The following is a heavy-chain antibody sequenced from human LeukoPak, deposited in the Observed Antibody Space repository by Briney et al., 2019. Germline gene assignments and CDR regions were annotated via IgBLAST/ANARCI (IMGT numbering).Heavy chain of an antibody. D-gene: IGHD6-19*01. CDR2: INPNSGGT. CDR1: GYTFTRYY. V-gene: IGHV1-2*02. J-gene: IGHJ6*02. Sequence: ASVKVSCKASGYTFTRYYMHWVRQAPGQGLEWMGWINPNSGGTNYAQKFQGRVTMTRDTSISTAYMELSRLRSDDTAVYYCARTIAVAGKGMDVWGQGTTVTVSS. CDR3: ARTIAVAGKGMDV.